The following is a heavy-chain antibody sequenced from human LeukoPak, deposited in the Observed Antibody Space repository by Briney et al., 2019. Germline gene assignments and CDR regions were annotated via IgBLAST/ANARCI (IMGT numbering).Heavy chain of an antibody. CDR1: GYSISSGYY. V-gene: IGHV4-38-2*01. J-gene: IGHJ4*02. Sequence: SETLSLTCAVSGYSISSGYYWGWIRQPPGKGLEWIGSIYHSGSTYYNPSLKSRVTISVDTSKNQFSLKLSSVTAADTAVYYCASGGGITMVRGVINNRGQGTLVTVSS. D-gene: IGHD3-10*01. CDR3: ASGGGITMVRGVINN. CDR2: IYHSGST.